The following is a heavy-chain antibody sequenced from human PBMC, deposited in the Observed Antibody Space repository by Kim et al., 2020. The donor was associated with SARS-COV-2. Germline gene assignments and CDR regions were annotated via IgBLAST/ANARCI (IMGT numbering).Heavy chain of an antibody. J-gene: IGHJ4*02. CDR3: ATFGVVITDIDY. Sequence: GGSLRLSCAASGFTFSSYAMHWVRQAPGKGLEWVAVISYDGSNKYYADSVKGRFTISRDNSKNTLYLQMNSLRAEDTAVYYCATFGVVITDIDYWGQGTL. D-gene: IGHD3-22*01. V-gene: IGHV3-30-3*01. CDR2: ISYDGSNK. CDR1: GFTFSSYA.